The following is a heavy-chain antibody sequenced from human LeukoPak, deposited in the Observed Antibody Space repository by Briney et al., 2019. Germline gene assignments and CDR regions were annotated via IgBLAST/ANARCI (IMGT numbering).Heavy chain of an antibody. J-gene: IGHJ4*02. CDR1: GGSISRYY. Sequence: PSETLSLTCTVSGGSISRYYWSWIRQPPGKGLEWIGYIYYSGSTNYNPSLKSRVTISVATSKNQFSLKLSSVTAADTAVYYCASTPVGSGELLGYWGQGTLVTVSS. CDR2: IYYSGST. V-gene: IGHV4-59*01. D-gene: IGHD3-10*01. CDR3: ASTPVGSGELLGY.